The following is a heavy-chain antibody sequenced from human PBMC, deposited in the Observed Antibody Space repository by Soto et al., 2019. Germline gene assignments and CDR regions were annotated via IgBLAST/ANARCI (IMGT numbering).Heavy chain of an antibody. D-gene: IGHD6-6*01. CDR1: GYSFTSYW. J-gene: IGHJ5*02. Sequence: GESLKISCKGSGYSFTSYWIGWVRQMPGKGLEWMGIIYPGDSDTRYSPSFQGQVTISADRSISTAYLQWSSLKASDTAMYYCARTGIAARESSWFDPWGQGTLVTSPQ. CDR3: ARTGIAARESSWFDP. CDR2: IYPGDSDT. V-gene: IGHV5-51*01.